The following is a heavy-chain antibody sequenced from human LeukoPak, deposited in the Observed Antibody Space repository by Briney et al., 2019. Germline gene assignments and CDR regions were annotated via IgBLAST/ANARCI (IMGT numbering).Heavy chain of an antibody. J-gene: IGHJ4*02. CDR1: GFTVSSNY. CDR3: AKDKYYYGSGSFDY. V-gene: IGHV3-23*01. D-gene: IGHD3-10*01. Sequence: GGSLRPSCAASGFTVSSNYMSWVRQAPGKGLEWVSAISGSGGSTYYADSVKGRFTISRDNSKNTLYLQMNSLRAEDTAVYYCAKDKYYYGSGSFDYWGQGTLVTVSS. CDR2: ISGSGGST.